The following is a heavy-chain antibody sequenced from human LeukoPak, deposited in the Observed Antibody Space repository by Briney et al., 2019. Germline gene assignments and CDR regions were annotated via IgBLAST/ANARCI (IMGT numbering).Heavy chain of an antibody. J-gene: IGHJ4*02. D-gene: IGHD6-6*01. V-gene: IGHV4-39*07. CDR3: ARPRGIAARFAFGY. CDR2: IYYSGST. CDR1: GGSISSSSYY. Sequence: PSETLSLTCTVPGGSISSSSYYWGWIRQPPGKGLEWIGGIYYSGSTYYNPSLKSRVTISVDTFRNQFSLKLTSVTAADTAVYYCARPRGIAARFAFGYWGQGTLVTVSS.